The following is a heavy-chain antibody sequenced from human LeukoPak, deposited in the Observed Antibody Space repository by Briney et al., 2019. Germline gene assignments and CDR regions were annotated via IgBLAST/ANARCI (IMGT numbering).Heavy chain of an antibody. V-gene: IGHV1-46*01. CDR1: GYTFTSYY. Sequence: GASVKVSCKASGYTFTSYYMRWVRQAPGQGLEWMGIINPSGGSTSYAQKLQGRVTMTRDMSTSTVYMELSSLRSEDTAVYYCARDRGPTVTTPDNWFDPWGQGTLVTVSS. J-gene: IGHJ5*02. CDR3: ARDRGPTVTTPDNWFDP. D-gene: IGHD4-11*01. CDR2: INPSGGST.